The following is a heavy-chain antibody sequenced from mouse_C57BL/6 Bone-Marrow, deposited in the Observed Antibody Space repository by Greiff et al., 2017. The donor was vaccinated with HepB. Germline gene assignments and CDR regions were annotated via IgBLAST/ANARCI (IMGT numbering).Heavy chain of an antibody. CDR2: IRNKANGYTT. J-gene: IGHJ2*01. CDR1: GFTFTDYY. Sequence: EVQRVESGGGLVQPGGSLSLSCAASGFTFTDYYMSWVRQPPGKALEWLGFIRNKANGYTTEYSASVKGRFTISRDNSQSILYLQMNALRAEDSATYYCARCTVVAGGYYFDYWGQGTTLTVSS. V-gene: IGHV7-3*01. D-gene: IGHD1-1*01. CDR3: ARCTVVAGGYYFDY.